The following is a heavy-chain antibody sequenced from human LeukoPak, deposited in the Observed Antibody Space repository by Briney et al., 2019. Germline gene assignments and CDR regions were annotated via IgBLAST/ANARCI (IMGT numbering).Heavy chain of an antibody. Sequence: ASVKVSCKASGYTFTSYGISWVRQAPGQGLERMGWISAYNGNTNYAQKLQGRVTMTTDTSTSTAYMELRSLRSDDTAVYYCARVISQYDSSGIFDYWGQGTLVTVPS. CDR1: GYTFTSYG. CDR2: ISAYNGNT. V-gene: IGHV1-18*01. D-gene: IGHD3-22*01. J-gene: IGHJ4*02. CDR3: ARVISQYDSSGIFDY.